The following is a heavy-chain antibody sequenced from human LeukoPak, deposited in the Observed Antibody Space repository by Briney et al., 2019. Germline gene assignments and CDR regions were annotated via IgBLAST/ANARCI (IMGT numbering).Heavy chain of an antibody. CDR1: RIAFSNYA. CDR3: AAHARGNSFWDY. Sequence: GGSLRLSCAASRIAFSNYAVSWVRQASGKGLEWVSAISGSGTSTYYADSVKGRFSISRDNSKNTLYLQMNSLRVEDTAVYYFAAHARGNSFWDYWGQGTLVTVSS. V-gene: IGHV3-23*01. J-gene: IGHJ4*02. D-gene: IGHD4-23*01. CDR2: ISGSGTST.